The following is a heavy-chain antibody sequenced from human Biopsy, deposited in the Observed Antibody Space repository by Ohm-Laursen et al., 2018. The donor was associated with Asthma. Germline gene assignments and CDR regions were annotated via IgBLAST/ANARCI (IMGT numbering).Heavy chain of an antibody. CDR3: ARRGITGTTLDY. CDR2: INPSGGST. D-gene: IGHD1-7*01. J-gene: IGHJ4*02. CDR1: GGTFSSYA. V-gene: IGHV1-46*01. Sequence: ASVKVSYKASGGTFSSYAISWVRQAPGQGLEWMGIINPSGGSTSYAQKFQGRVTMTRDTSTSTVYMELSSLRSEDTAVYYCARRGITGTTLDYWGQGTLVTVSS.